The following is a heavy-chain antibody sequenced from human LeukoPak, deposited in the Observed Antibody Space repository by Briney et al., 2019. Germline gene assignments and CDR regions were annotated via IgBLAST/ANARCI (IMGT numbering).Heavy chain of an antibody. Sequence: PGGSLRLSCAASGFAFSDHWMIWVRQAPGKGLEWVANINHDESKKYYVDSVEGRFTISRDNAKNSLYLQMNSLRAEDTAVYYCAISTYGGSPSWGQGTLVTVSS. CDR3: AISTYGGSPS. CDR1: GFAFSDHW. V-gene: IGHV3-7*01. CDR2: INHDESKK. J-gene: IGHJ5*02. D-gene: IGHD2-8*01.